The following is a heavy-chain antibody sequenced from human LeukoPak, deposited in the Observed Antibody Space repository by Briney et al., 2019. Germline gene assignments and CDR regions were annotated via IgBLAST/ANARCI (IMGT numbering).Heavy chain of an antibody. CDR3: ARSGGSYEGDY. J-gene: IGHJ4*02. Sequence: SETLSLTCAVYGGSFSGYYWSWIRQPPGKGLEWIGYIYYSGSTNYNPSLKSRVTISVDTSKNQFSLKLSSVTAADTAVYYCARSGGSYEGDYWGQGTLVTVSS. CDR2: IYYSGST. CDR1: GGSFSGYY. V-gene: IGHV4-59*01. D-gene: IGHD1-26*01.